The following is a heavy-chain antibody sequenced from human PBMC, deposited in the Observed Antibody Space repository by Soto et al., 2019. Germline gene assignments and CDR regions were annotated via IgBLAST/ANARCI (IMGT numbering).Heavy chain of an antibody. Sequence: PSETLSLTCAVYGGSFSGYYWSWIRQPPGKGLEWIGEINHSGSTNYNPSLKSRVTISVDTSKNQFSLKLSSVTAADTAVYYCAAITIFGVVITPSIDWGQGTLVTVSS. J-gene: IGHJ4*02. D-gene: IGHD3-3*01. V-gene: IGHV4-34*01. CDR2: INHSGST. CDR1: GGSFSGYY. CDR3: AAITIFGVVITPSID.